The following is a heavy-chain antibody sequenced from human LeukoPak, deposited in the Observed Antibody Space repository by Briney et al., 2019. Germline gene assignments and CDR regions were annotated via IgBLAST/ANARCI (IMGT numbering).Heavy chain of an antibody. CDR3: ARSVVAARENYYYYYMDV. CDR2: MNPNSGNT. Sequence: GASVKVSCKASGYTFTSYDINWVRQATGQGLEWMGWMNPNSGNTGYAQKFQGRVTMTRNTSISTAYMELSSLRSEDTAVYYCARSVVAARENYYYYYMDVWGKGTTVTISS. D-gene: IGHD2-15*01. CDR1: GYTFTSYD. V-gene: IGHV1-8*02. J-gene: IGHJ6*03.